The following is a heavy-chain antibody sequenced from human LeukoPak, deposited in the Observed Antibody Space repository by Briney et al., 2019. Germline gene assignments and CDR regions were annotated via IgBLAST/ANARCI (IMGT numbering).Heavy chain of an antibody. J-gene: IGHJ6*03. CDR3: ARSELGYNYHYMDV. V-gene: IGHV3-21*01. CDR2: ISSSSSYI. Sequence: GGSLRLSCAASGFTLSNYNMNWVRQAPGKGLEWVSSISSSSSYIYYADSVKGRFSISRDNAKNSLYLQMNSLRAEDTAVYYCARSELGYNYHYMDVWGKGTTVTVSS. CDR1: GFTLSNYN. D-gene: IGHD7-27*01.